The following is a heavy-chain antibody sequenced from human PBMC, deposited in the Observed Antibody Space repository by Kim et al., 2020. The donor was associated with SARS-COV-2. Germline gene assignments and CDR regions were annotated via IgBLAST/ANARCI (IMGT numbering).Heavy chain of an antibody. CDR2: ISSRSSYI. D-gene: IGHD2-2*01. Sequence: GGSLRLSCAASGFTFSSYSMNWVRQAPGKGLELVSSISSRSSYIYYADSVKDRLTISSAKAKNSLNLQMNSMRAEDTAAHYFARPPRYFISTIHPVVW. CDR3: ARPPRYFISTIHPVV. V-gene: IGHV3-21*01. J-gene: IGHJ6*01. CDR1: GFTFSSYS.